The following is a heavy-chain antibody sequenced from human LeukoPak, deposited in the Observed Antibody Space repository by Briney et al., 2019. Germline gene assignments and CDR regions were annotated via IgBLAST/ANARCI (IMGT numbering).Heavy chain of an antibody. D-gene: IGHD1-1*01. V-gene: IGHV3-30-3*01. CDR2: ISYDGNNK. CDR1: GFTLSSYA. J-gene: IGHJ5*02. CDR3: ARDLYINWFDP. Sequence: PGGSLRLSCAASGFTLSSYAMHWVRQAPGKGLEWVAVISYDGNNKYYTDSMKGRFTISRDNSKNTLYLQMNSLRAEDTAVYYCARDLYINWFDPWGQGTLVTVSS.